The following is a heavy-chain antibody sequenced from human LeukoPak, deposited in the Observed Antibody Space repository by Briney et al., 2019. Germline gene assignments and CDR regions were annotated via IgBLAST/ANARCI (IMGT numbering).Heavy chain of an antibody. CDR3: ARVWLSSGSYWYFDF. CDR2: IYSSGNT. CDR1: GGSISSNY. V-gene: IGHV4-4*07. D-gene: IGHD3-22*01. Sequence: PSETLSLTCTVSGGSISSNYWSWIRQPAGKGLEYIGRIYSSGNTNYNPSLKSRVTMSVDTSKNRFSLLLHSVTAADTAVYYCARVWLSSGSYWYFDFWGRGTLVIVSS. J-gene: IGHJ2*01.